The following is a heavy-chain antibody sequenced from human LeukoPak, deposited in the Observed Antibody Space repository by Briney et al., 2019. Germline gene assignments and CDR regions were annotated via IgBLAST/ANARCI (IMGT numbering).Heavy chain of an antibody. CDR1: GFTLSSYA. J-gene: IGHJ4*02. D-gene: IGHD3-9*01. V-gene: IGHV3-23*01. CDR2: ISGSGGST. Sequence: PGGSLRLSCAASGFTLSSYAMSWVRQAPGKGLEWVSAISGSGGSTYYADSVKGRFTISRDNSKNTLYLQMNSLRAEDTAVYYCARGYFDWPEYYFDYWGQGTLVTVSS. CDR3: ARGYFDWPEYYFDY.